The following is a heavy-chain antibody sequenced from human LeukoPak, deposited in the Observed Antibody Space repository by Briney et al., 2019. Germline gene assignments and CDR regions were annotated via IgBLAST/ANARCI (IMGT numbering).Heavy chain of an antibody. CDR2: IYSTGST. CDR1: GGSITTYF. D-gene: IGHD6-6*01. CDR3: ATSYSTSAPFDS. J-gene: IGHJ4*02. Sequence: PSQTLSLTCSVSGGSITTYFWSWIRQPAGQGLEWIGHIYSTGSTDYNPSLKSRLTMSVDTSTHQFSLNLNSVTAADAAVYYCATSYSTSAPFDSWGQGTLVTVSS. V-gene: IGHV4-4*07.